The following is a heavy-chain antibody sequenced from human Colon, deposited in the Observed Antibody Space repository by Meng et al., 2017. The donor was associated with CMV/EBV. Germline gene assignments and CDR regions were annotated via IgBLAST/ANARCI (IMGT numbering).Heavy chain of an antibody. Sequence: QVRLQQGGAALLEPPQAPVPTCAVDGGYFSEYYWSWSRHPPGRGLGLIGESRHSRSSSYNYNSSLKSRVTISIDTSKNQFSLELTSVTAADTAVYYCASGNYQACELLHYWGQGTLVTVSS. CDR1: GGYFSEYY. CDR3: ASGNYQACELLHY. V-gene: IGHV4-34*01. J-gene: IGHJ4*02. D-gene: IGHD3-10*01. CDR2: SRHSRSSSY.